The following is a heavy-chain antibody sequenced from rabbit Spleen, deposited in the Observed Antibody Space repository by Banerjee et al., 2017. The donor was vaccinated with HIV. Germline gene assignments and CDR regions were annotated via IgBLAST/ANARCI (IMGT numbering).Heavy chain of an antibody. J-gene: IGHJ3*01. V-gene: IGHV1S45*01. CDR1: GFSFSSSDY. D-gene: IGHD2-1*01. CDR2: VYIIGGTT. Sequence: QEQLEESGGDLVKPEASLTLTCTASGFSFSSSDYMSWVRQAPAKGLEWIGCVYIIGGTTDYASWVNGRFTISSDNAQNTLDLQLNSLTAADTATYFCARARDTVDDVGDFARLDLWGQGTLVTVS. CDR3: ARARDTVDDVGDFARLDL.